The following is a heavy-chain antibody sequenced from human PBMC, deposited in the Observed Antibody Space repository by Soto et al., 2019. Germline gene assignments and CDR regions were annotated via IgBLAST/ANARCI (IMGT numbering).Heavy chain of an antibody. J-gene: IGHJ6*02. CDR1: GGTFSSYA. CDR3: ARTGYSSSWIPYYYYYGMDV. D-gene: IGHD6-13*01. Sequence: SVKVSCKASGGTFSSYAISWVRQAPGQGLEWMGGIIPIFGTANYAQKFQGRVTITADESTSTAYMELSSLRSEDTAVYYCARTGYSSSWIPYYYYYGMDVWGQGTTVTVSS. V-gene: IGHV1-69*13. CDR2: IIPIFGTA.